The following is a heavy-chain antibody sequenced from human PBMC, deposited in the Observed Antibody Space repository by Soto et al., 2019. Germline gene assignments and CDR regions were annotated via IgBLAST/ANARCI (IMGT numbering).Heavy chain of an antibody. CDR1: GFTFSSYG. V-gene: IGHV3-30*18. CDR3: AKARYSSSWDYYYYGMDV. CDR2: ISYDGSNK. J-gene: IGHJ6*02. D-gene: IGHD6-13*01. Sequence: GGSLRLSCAASGFTFSSYGMHWVRQAPGKGLEWAAVISYDGSNKYYADSVKGRFTISRDNSKNTLYLQMNSLRAEDTAVYYCAKARYSSSWDYYYYGMDVWGQGTTVTVS.